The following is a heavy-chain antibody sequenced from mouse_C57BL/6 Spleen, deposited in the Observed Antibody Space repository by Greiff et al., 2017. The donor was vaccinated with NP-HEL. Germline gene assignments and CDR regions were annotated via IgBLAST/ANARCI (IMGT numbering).Heavy chain of an antibody. CDR3: ARSYYYGSSYGWYFDV. CDR1: GFTFTDYY. V-gene: IGHV7-3*01. J-gene: IGHJ1*03. D-gene: IGHD1-1*01. Sequence: EVKVVESGGGLVQPGGSLSLSCAASGFTFTDYYMSWVRQPPGKALEWLGFIRNKANGYTTEYRASVKGRFTISRDNSQSILYLQMNALRAEDSATYYCARSYYYGSSYGWYFDVWGTGTTVTVSS. CDR2: IRNKANGYTT.